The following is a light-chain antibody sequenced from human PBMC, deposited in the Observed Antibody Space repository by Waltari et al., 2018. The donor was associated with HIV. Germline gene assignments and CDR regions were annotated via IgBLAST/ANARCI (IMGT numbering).Light chain of an antibody. V-gene: IGKV3-20*01. CDR1: QRLSSDF. J-gene: IGKJ1*01. CDR2: AAS. Sequence: EIVLTQSPGTLSLSPGERATLSCRPSQRLSSDFVAGYQQRPGQAPRLLIYAASRRATGIPDRFSGGGSGTDFTLIITRLEPEDFAVYYCQQYGDSPSFGQGTKVEIK. CDR3: QQYGDSPS.